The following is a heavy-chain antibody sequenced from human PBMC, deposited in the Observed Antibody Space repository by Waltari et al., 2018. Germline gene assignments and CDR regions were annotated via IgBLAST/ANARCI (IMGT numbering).Heavy chain of an antibody. CDR3: ARDEARYYDIMTGGGYYGLDV. J-gene: IGHJ6*02. D-gene: IGHD3-9*01. CDR2: IFTSGST. V-gene: IGHV4-61*02. CDR1: GGSLSRCRFY. Sequence: QVQLQESVPGLVRPSQTLSPTSPFSGGSLSRCRFYWPLILRPAGKGLEWVGHIFTSGSTKYNPSLKSRVSVSLDTSENQFSLRLSSVTAADTAVYYCARDEARYYDIMTGGGYYGLDVWGQGTTVTVSS.